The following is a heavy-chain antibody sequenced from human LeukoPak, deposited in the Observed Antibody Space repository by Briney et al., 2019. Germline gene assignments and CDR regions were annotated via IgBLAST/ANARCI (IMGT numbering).Heavy chain of an antibody. CDR2: IKQNGSEK. Sequence: GGSLRLSCAASGFTFSSYWMSWVRQAPGKGLEWVAIIKQNGSEKYYVDSVKGRCTISRDNAKNSLYLQMNSLRAEDTAVYYCARDLSGYDYNWFDPWGQGTLVTVSS. J-gene: IGHJ5*02. CDR1: GFTFSSYW. CDR3: ARDLSGYDYNWFDP. D-gene: IGHD5-12*01. V-gene: IGHV3-7*03.